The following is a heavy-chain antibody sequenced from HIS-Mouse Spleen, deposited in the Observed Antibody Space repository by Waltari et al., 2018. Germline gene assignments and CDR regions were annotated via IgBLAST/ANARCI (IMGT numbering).Heavy chain of an antibody. D-gene: IGHD6-13*01. CDR3: ARDGGIAAAGTRGYYYYYGMDV. J-gene: IGHJ6*02. Sequence: QLQLQESGPGLVKPSETLSLTCTVSGGSISSSSYYWGWIRQPPGKGLEWIGSIYYSGGTYYNRSTKRRVNISVDTSQNQFSLKLSSVTAADTAVYYCARDGGIAAAGTRGYYYYYGMDVWGQGTTVTVSS. V-gene: IGHV4-39*07. CDR2: IYYSGGT. CDR1: GGSISSSSYY.